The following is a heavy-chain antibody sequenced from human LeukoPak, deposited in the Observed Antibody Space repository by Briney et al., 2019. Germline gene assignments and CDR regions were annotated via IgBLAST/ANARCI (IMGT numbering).Heavy chain of an antibody. CDR2: INPSGAST. D-gene: IGHD2-2*01. Sequence: ASVKVSCKASGYTFTSYYMHWVRQAPGQGLEWMGIINPSGASTSYAQKFQGRVTMTRDMSTSTVYMELSSLRSEDTAVYYCARDHCSSTSCYLYFDYWGQGTLVTVSS. CDR1: GYTFTSYY. J-gene: IGHJ4*02. V-gene: IGHV1-46*01. CDR3: ARDHCSSTSCYLYFDY.